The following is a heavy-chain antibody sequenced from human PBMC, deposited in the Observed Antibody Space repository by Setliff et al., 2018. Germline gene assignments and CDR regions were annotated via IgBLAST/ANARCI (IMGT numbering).Heavy chain of an antibody. D-gene: IGHD3-16*01. V-gene: IGHV4-39*07. CDR3: ARGFTAQPAMLRGNWFDP. Sequence: TLSLTCTVSGGSISSSTNYWGWIRQPPGKGLEWIGNIYDRGSTHYNPSLKSRVTVSEDTSKSQSSLKLSSVTAADTAVYYCARGFTAQPAMLRGNWFDPWGRGTLVTVSS. J-gene: IGHJ5*02. CDR2: IYDRGST. CDR1: GGSISSSTNY.